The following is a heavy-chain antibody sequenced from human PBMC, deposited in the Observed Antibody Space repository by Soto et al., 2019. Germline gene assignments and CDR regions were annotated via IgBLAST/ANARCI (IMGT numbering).Heavy chain of an antibody. CDR3: AKDVNYYDSSGYFDY. Sequence: EVQLVESGGGLVQPGRSLRLSCAASGFTFDDYAMHWVRQAPGKGLEWVSGISWNSGSIGYADSVKGRFTISRDNAKNSLYLQMNRLRAEDTALYYCAKDVNYYDSSGYFDYWGQGTLVTVSS. CDR1: GFTFDDYA. CDR2: ISWNSGSI. J-gene: IGHJ4*02. D-gene: IGHD3-22*01. V-gene: IGHV3-9*01.